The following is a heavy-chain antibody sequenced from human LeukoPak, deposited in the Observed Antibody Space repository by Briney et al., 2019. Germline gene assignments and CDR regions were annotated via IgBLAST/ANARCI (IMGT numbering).Heavy chain of an antibody. CDR2: INPNSGGT. J-gene: IGHJ4*02. CDR3: ARDRDDYVWGSYLH. D-gene: IGHD3-16*02. CDR1: GYTLTDYY. V-gene: IGHV1-2*02. Sequence: ASVKVSCKASGYTLTDYYMIWVRQAPGQGLEWMGWINPNSGGTNYAQKFQGRVTMTRDTSISTAYMELSRLRSDDTAVYYCARDRDDYVWGSYLHWGQGTLVTVSS.